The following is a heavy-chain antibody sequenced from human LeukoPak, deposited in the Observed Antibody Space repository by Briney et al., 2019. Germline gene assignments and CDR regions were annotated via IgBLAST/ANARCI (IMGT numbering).Heavy chain of an antibody. D-gene: IGHD5-12*01. Sequence: GGSLSLSCAASGFTFSSYEMNWVRQAPGKGLEWLSYISSSRKTAYYADSVKGRFTISRDNAKNTLYLQMNSLRAEDTAVYYCASTWLDAFDIWGQGTMVTVSS. CDR3: ASTWLDAFDI. CDR2: ISSSRKTA. J-gene: IGHJ3*02. V-gene: IGHV3-48*03. CDR1: GFTFSSYE.